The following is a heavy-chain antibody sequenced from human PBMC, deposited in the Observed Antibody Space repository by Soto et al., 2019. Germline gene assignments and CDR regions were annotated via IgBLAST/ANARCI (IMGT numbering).Heavy chain of an antibody. J-gene: IGHJ4*02. CDR2: IDWDDDK. Sequence: SGPTLVNPTQTLTLTCTFSGFSLTTSGMCVTWIRQPPGKALEWLARIDWDDDKYYSPSLQTRLTISKDTYKNQVVLTVTNMDPVDTATYYCARIQGGDSSDYRWYIDYWAQGTLVTVSS. D-gene: IGHD5-18*01. CDR1: GFSLTTSGMC. V-gene: IGHV2-70*11. CDR3: ARIQGGDSSDYRWYIDY.